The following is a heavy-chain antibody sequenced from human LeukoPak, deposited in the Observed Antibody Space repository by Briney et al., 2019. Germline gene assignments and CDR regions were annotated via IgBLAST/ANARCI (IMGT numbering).Heavy chain of an antibody. CDR1: GFIFSSSW. J-gene: IGHJ4*02. D-gene: IGHD2-2*01. CDR3: ARRVVVPAAPYYFDY. CDR2: INSDGSST. Sequence: GGSLRLSCAASGFIFSSSWMHWVRQAPGKGLVWVSRINSDGSSTSYADSVKGRFTISRDNAKNTLYLQMNSLRAEDTAVYYCARRVVVPAAPYYFDYWGQGTLVTVSS. V-gene: IGHV3-74*01.